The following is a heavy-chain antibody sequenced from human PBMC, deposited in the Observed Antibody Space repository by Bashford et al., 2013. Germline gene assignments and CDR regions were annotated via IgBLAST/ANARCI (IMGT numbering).Heavy chain of an antibody. V-gene: IGHV3-30-3*01. CDR1: GFTFSSYA. J-gene: IGHJ6*02. Sequence: GGSLRLSCAASGFTFSSYAMHWVRQAPGKGLEWVAVISYDGSNKYYADSVKGRFTISRDNSKNTLYLQMNSLRAEDTAVYYCARDRGGEQLVGGYYYYGMDVWGQGTTVTVSS. D-gene: IGHD6-6*01. CDR3: ARDRGGEQLVGGYYYYGMDV. CDR2: ISYDGSNK.